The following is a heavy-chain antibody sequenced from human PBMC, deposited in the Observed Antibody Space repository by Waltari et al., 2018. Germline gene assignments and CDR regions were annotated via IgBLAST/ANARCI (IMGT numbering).Heavy chain of an antibody. CDR3: ARQGSYGYGGFDY. D-gene: IGHD5-18*01. CDR2: INHSGST. CDR1: GGSFSGYY. Sequence: QVQLQESGPGLLKPSETLSLTCAVYGGSFSGYYWSWIRQPPGKGLEWIGEINHSGSTNYHPSLKSLVTISVDTSKNQFSLKLSSLTAADTAVFYCARQGSYGYGGFDYWGQGTLVTVSS. J-gene: IGHJ4*02. V-gene: IGHV4-34*01.